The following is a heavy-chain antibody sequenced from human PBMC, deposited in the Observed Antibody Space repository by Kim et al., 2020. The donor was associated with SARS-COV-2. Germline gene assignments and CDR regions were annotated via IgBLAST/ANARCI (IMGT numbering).Heavy chain of an antibody. CDR3: AGGDFWIGPFHY. CDR2: INHSGKT. J-gene: IGHJ4*02. V-gene: IGHV4-34*01. Sequence: SETLSLTCAVYGGSFSNYYWSWIRQPPGKGLEWIGEINHSGKTNYKPSLKSRVTMSLDTSRKQFSLKVTSLTAADTAVYYCAGGDFWIGPFHYWDQGNLVTVSS. CDR1: GGSFSNYY. D-gene: IGHD3-3*01.